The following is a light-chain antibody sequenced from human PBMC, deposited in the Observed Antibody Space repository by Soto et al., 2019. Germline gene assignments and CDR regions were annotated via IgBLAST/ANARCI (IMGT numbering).Light chain of an antibody. CDR2: DAS. CDR1: QNINIW. CDR3: RQYNGYSWT. Sequence: DIQMTHSPSTLSASVGDRVTITCRASQNINIWLAWYQQKPGKAPKLQIFDASSLEIGVPSRFSGSGSGTEFTLTISSLQPDDFAAYYCRQYNGYSWTFGQGTKVEIK. J-gene: IGKJ1*01. V-gene: IGKV1-5*01.